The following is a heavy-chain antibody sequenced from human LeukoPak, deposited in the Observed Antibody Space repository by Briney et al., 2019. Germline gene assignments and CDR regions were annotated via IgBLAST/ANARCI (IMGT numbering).Heavy chain of an antibody. CDR3: ARDRVYGSGSSDY. J-gene: IGHJ4*02. D-gene: IGHD3-10*01. Sequence: GGSLRLSCAVSGLTVTSTFMTWVRQAPGKGLEWVSVTYPEGDTYYADSVKGRFTASPDTSENTLYLQMNSLGAEDSAVYYCARDRVYGSGSSDYWGQGTLVNISS. V-gene: IGHV3-66*02. CDR2: TYPEGDT. CDR1: GLTVTSTF.